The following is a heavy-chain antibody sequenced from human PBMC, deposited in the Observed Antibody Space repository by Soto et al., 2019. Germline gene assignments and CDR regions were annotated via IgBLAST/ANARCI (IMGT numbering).Heavy chain of an antibody. CDR3: ARLRPVGFEYSSSADAFDI. V-gene: IGHV4-61*08. CDR2: IYYSGST. Sequence: PSETLSLTCTVSGGSISSGDYYWSWIRQPPGKGLEWIGYIYYSGSTNYNPSLKSRVTISVDTSRNQFSLKLSSVTAADTAVYYCARLRPVGFEYSSSADAFDIWGQGTMVTVSS. J-gene: IGHJ3*02. CDR1: GGSISSGDYY. D-gene: IGHD6-6*01.